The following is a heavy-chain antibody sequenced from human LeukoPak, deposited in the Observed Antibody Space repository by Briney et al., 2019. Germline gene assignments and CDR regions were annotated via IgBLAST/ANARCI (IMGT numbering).Heavy chain of an antibody. CDR1: GFTFSSYW. V-gene: IGHV3-74*01. Sequence: GGSPRLSCAASGFTFSSYWMHWVRQAPGKGLVWVSRINTDGSSTSYADSVKGRFTISRDNAKNTLYLQMNSLRAEDTAVYYCARDGAYSGSYRAAFDIWGQGTMVTVSS. J-gene: IGHJ3*02. CDR3: ARDGAYSGSYRAAFDI. CDR2: INTDGSST. D-gene: IGHD1-26*01.